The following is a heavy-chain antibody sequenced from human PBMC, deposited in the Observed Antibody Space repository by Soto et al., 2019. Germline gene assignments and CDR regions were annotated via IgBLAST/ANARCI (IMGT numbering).Heavy chain of an antibody. V-gene: IGHV4-4*07. Sequence: SKTLSLTCTVSGGCISSIYWSWIRKCAGKGLEWIGRIYATGTTDYNPSLKSRVMMSVDTSKKQFSLKLRSVTAADTAVYYCVRDGTKTLRDWFDPWGQGIAVTVSS. CDR3: VRDGTKTLRDWFDP. CDR2: IYATGTT. D-gene: IGHD1-1*01. CDR1: GGCISSIY. J-gene: IGHJ5*02.